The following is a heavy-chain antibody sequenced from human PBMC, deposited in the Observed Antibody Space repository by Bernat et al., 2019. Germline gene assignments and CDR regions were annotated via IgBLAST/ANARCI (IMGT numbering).Heavy chain of an antibody. J-gene: IGHJ3*02. V-gene: IGHV3-48*03. CDR1: GFTFSSYE. D-gene: IGHD4-23*01. CDR3: VREATVVRNVDDAFDI. Sequence: EVQLVESGGGLVHPGGSLRLSCLASGFTFSSYEMNWVRQAPGKGLEWVSYISHSGSSIYYADSVKGRFTISRDNAKNSLYLQMNSLRPEDTAVYYCVREATVVRNVDDAFDIWGQGTMVTVSS. CDR2: ISHSGSSI.